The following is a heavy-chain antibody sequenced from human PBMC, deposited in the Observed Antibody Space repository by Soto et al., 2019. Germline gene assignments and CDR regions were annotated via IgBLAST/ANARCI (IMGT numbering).Heavy chain of an antibody. CDR2: IGGSGGST. Sequence: GGSLRLSCAASGFTFSSYAMSWVRQAPGKGLEWVSAIGGSGGSTYYADSVKGRFTISRDNSKNTLYLQMNSLRAEDTAVYYCANDAVGYCSGGSCYGGYWGQGTLVTVSS. CDR3: ANDAVGYCSGGSCYGGY. D-gene: IGHD2-15*01. CDR1: GFTFSSYA. V-gene: IGHV3-23*01. J-gene: IGHJ4*02.